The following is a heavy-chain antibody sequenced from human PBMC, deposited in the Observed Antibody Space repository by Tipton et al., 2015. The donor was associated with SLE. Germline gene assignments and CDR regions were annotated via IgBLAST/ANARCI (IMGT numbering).Heavy chain of an antibody. Sequence: SLRLSCAASGFTFSSYWMSWVRQAPGKGLEWVANIKQDGSEKYYVESVKGRFTISRDNAKDSLYLQMNSLRVEDTAVYYCARQVPGYISDWGQGTLVTVSS. D-gene: IGHD6-13*01. V-gene: IGHV3-7*01. CDR2: IKQDGSEK. CDR3: ARQVPGYISD. CDR1: GFTFSSYW. J-gene: IGHJ4*02.